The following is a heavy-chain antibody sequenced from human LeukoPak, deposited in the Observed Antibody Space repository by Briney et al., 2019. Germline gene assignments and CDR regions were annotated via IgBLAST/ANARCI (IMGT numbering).Heavy chain of an antibody. CDR2: ITSTSTHK. J-gene: IGHJ3*02. CDR1: AFTFSNYS. CDR3: ARDPGWGAFDI. D-gene: IGHD3-10*01. Sequence: KPGGSLRLSCAASAFTFSNYSMNWVRQAPGQGLEWVSSITSTSTHKFYAESVKGRFTISRDNAQNSLYLQMNGLRAEDTAVYYCARDPGWGAFDIWGQGTLVTVSS. V-gene: IGHV3-21*01.